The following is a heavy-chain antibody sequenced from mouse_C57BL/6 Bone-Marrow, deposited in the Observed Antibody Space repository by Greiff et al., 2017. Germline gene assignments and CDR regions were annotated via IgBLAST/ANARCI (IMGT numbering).Heavy chain of an antibody. Sequence: QVHLQHPGADLFKPGASVKMSCRASGSTFPRYWVTWVKQRPGQGLEWIGDIYPTSGRPNYNEKFKSKAILTVETSANTAYMQLSSLTSEDSAVFYCARSGPLGRSFDYWGQGTTLTVSS. J-gene: IGHJ2*01. CDR1: GSTFPRYW. CDR2: IYPTSGRP. CDR3: ARSGPLGRSFDY. V-gene: IGHV1-55*01. D-gene: IGHD4-1*01.